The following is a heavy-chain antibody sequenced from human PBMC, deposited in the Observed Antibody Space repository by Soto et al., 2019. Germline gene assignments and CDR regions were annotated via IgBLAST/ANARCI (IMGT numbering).Heavy chain of an antibody. CDR1: GFTFSSYA. J-gene: IGHJ4*02. D-gene: IGHD3-22*01. CDR2: ISGSGGST. CDR3: AKDLFDYYDSSGSIDY. V-gene: IGHV3-23*01. Sequence: PGGSLRLSCAASGFTFSSYAMSWVRQAPGKGLEWVSAISGSGGSTYYADSVKGRFTISRGNSKNTLYLQMNSLRAEDTAVYYCAKDLFDYYDSSGSIDYWGQGTLVTVSS.